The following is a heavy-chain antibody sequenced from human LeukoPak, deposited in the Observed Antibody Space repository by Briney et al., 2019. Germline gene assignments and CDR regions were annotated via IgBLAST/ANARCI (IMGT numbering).Heavy chain of an antibody. D-gene: IGHD3-9*01. J-gene: IGHJ5*02. CDR2: MNPNSGNT. CDR1: GYTFTGYD. Sequence: ASVKVSCKASGYTFTGYDINWVRQATGQGLEWMGWMNPNSGNTGYAQKFQGRVTITRNTSISTAYMELSSLRSEDTAVYYCARAGGYYDILTGYKRGYNWFDPWGQGTLVTVSS. CDR3: ARAGGYYDILTGYKRGYNWFDP. V-gene: IGHV1-8*03.